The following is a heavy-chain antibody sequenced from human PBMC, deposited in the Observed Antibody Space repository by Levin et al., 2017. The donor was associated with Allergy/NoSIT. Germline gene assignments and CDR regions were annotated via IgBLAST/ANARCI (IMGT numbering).Heavy chain of an antibody. CDR2: ITSSSSYI. D-gene: IGHD4-17*01. CDR3: ARGNEYGDYVIDY. CDR1: GFTFSSYS. V-gene: IGHV3-21*01. J-gene: IGHJ4*02. Sequence: GGSLRLSCAASGFTFSSYSMNWVRQAPGKGLEWVSSITSSSSYIYYADSVKGRFTISRDNAKNSLYLQMNSLRAEDTAVYYCARGNEYGDYVIDYWGQGTLVTVSS.